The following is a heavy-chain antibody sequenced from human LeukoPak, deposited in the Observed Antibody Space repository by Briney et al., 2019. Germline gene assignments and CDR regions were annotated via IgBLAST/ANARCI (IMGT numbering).Heavy chain of an antibody. Sequence: GASVKVSCKASGYTFTGYYMHWVRQAPGQGLEWMAWINPDSGDSYSAPKFQGRVTMTRDTSISTASMEVSWLTSDDTAVYYRATGVATAFTYWGQGTLVTVSS. V-gene: IGHV1-2*02. CDR2: INPDSGDS. D-gene: IGHD5-12*01. J-gene: IGHJ4*02. CDR1: GYTFTGYY. CDR3: ATGVATAFTY.